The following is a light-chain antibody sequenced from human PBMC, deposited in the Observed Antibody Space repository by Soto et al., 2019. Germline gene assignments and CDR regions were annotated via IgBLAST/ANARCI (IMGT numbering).Light chain of an antibody. CDR3: QQSGSSPPYT. Sequence: EIVLTQSPGTLSLSPGERATLSCRASQSVSSSYLAWYQQKPGQAPRLLIYGASSRATGIPDRFSGSGSGTDFTLTISSLEPEDFAVYYCQQSGSSPPYTFGQGTKLEIK. V-gene: IGKV3-20*01. CDR1: QSVSSSY. CDR2: GAS. J-gene: IGKJ2*01.